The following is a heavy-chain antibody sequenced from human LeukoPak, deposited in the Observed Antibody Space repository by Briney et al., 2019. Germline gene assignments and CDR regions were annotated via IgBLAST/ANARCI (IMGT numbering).Heavy chain of an antibody. CDR3: AKDRGDYPPYFDH. J-gene: IGHJ4*02. CDR1: GFTFNAYA. V-gene: IGHV3-30*02. D-gene: IGHD2-21*02. Sequence: GGSLRLSCAASGFTFNAYAIHWVRQAPGKGLEWVAFIRKDGNNENYADSVKGRFTISRDNSKNMVYLQMNNLQTEDTSIYYCAKDRGDYPPYFDHWGQGTLVTVSS. CDR2: IRKDGNNE.